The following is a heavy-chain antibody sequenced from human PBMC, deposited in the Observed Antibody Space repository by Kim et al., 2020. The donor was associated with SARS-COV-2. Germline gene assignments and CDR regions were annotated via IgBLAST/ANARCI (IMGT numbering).Heavy chain of an antibody. Sequence: SVKVSCKASGGTFSSYAISWVRQAPGQGLEWMGRIIPILGIANYAQKFQGRVTITADKSTSTAYMELSSLRSEDTAVYYCATPNMSYYDSSGFDYWGQGTLVTVSS. J-gene: IGHJ4*02. CDR1: GGTFSSYA. CDR2: IIPILGIA. D-gene: IGHD3-22*01. CDR3: ATPNMSYYDSSGFDY. V-gene: IGHV1-69*04.